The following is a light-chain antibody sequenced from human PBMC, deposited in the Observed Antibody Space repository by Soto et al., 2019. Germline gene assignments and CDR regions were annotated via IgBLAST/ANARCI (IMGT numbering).Light chain of an antibody. CDR2: EVS. CDR3: SSFTSTNGAV. J-gene: IGLJ2*01. CDR1: SSDVGGYNY. Sequence: QSALTQPASVSGSPGQSITISCTGTSSDVGGYNYVSWYQQHPGKAPKVLIYEVSNRPSGVSNRFSGSKSGNTASLTISGLQAEDEADYYCSSFTSTNGAVFGGGTKLTVL. V-gene: IGLV2-14*01.